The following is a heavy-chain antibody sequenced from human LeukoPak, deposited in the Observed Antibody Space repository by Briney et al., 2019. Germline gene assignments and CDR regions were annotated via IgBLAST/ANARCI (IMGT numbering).Heavy chain of an antibody. Sequence: GGSLRLSCAASGFTVSSNYMSWVRQAPGKGLEWVSVIYSDGRTSYADSVKGRFTIFRNNFKNTLYLQMNSLRAEDTAVYYCARAPGGTQASSGYFDYWGQGTLVTVSS. CDR2: IYSDGRT. CDR3: ARAPGGTQASSGYFDY. J-gene: IGHJ4*02. D-gene: IGHD3-22*01. CDR1: GFTVSSNY. V-gene: IGHV3-53*01.